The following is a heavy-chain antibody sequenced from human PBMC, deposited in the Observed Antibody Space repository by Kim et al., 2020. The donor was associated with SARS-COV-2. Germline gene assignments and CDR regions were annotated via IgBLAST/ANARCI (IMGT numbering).Heavy chain of an antibody. Sequence: SQTLSLTCAISGDSVSRNSASWNWIRQSPSRGLEWLGRTYYRSKWYYDSAVSVKSRLTIIPDTSKNQFSLQLNSVTPEDTAVYYCARGGRGVTVSLFDAWGQGTLVTVSS. D-gene: IGHD2-21*02. CDR1: GDSVSRNSAS. J-gene: IGHJ4*02. CDR2: TYYRSKWYY. CDR3: ARGGRGVTVSLFDA. V-gene: IGHV6-1*01.